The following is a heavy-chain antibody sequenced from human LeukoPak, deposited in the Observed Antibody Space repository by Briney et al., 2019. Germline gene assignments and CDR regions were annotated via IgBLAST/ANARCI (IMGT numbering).Heavy chain of an antibody. J-gene: IGHJ4*02. V-gene: IGHV4-39*07. CDR1: GGSISSSSYY. CDR2: IYYSGST. Sequence: SETLSLTCTVSGGSISSSSYYWGWIRQPPGKGLEWIGSIYYSGSTYYNPSLKSRVTISVDTSKNQFSLRLTSVNAADTAVYYCARDSQGRGYSWGQGTLVTVSS. CDR3: ARDSQGRGYS.